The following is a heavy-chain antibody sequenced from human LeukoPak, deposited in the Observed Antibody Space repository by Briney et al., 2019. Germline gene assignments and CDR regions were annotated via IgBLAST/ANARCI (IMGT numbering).Heavy chain of an antibody. CDR1: GFTFSNYA. D-gene: IGHD2-21*02. CDR2: ISGSGGST. J-gene: IGHJ4*02. Sequence: GGSLRLSCAAAGFTFSNYAMTWVREAPGRGLGWVSSISGSGGSTYYADSVKGRFTISRDNSKNTLYLQMNSLRAEDTAVYYCAKGGVVVTAISDYWGQGTLVTVSS. CDR3: AKGGVVVTAISDY. V-gene: IGHV3-23*01.